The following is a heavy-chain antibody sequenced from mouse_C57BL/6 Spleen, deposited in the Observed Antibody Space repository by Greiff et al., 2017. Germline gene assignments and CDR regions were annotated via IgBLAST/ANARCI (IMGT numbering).Heavy chain of an antibody. CDR2: ISNGGGST. J-gene: IGHJ4*01. CDR3: ASDYGNYAMDY. D-gene: IGHD2-1*01. CDR1: GFTFSDYY. Sequence: DVKLVESGGGLVQPGGSLKLSCAASGFTFSDYYMYWVRQTPEKRLEWVAYISNGGGSTYYPDTVKGRFPISRDNAKNTLYLQMSRLKSEDTAMYYCASDYGNYAMDYWGQGTSVTVSS. V-gene: IGHV5-12*01.